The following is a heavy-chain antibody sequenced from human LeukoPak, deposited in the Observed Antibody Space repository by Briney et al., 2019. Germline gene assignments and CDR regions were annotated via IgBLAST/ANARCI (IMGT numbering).Heavy chain of an antibody. J-gene: IGHJ4*02. CDR1: GYTFTSYY. CDR2: INPSGGST. D-gene: IGHD1-26*01. V-gene: IGHV1-46*01. Sequence: ASVKVSCKASGYTFTSYYMHWVRQAPGQGLEWMGIINPSGGSTSYAQKFQGRVTMTEDISTDTAYMELSSLRSEDTAVYYCATTRGSYAVYWGQGTLVTVSS. CDR3: ATTRGSYAVY.